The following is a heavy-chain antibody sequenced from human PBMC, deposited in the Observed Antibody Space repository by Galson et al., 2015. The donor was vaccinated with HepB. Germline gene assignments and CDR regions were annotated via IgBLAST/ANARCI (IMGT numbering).Heavy chain of an antibody. Sequence: SVQVSCKASGYTFTSYGISWVRQAPGQGLEWMGWISAYNGNTNYAQKLQGRVTMTTDTSTSTAYMELRSLRSDDTAVYYCARETPSSSGYVFDDYDYYYGMDVGGQGTTVTVSS. J-gene: IGHJ6*02. CDR2: ISAYNGNT. CDR3: ARETPSSSGYVFDDYDYYYGMDV. D-gene: IGHD6-13*01. CDR1: GYTFTSYG. V-gene: IGHV1-18*04.